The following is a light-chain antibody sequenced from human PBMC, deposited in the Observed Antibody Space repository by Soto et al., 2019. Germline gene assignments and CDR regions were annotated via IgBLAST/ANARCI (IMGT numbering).Light chain of an antibody. CDR1: QSVSSN. CDR2: GAS. J-gene: IGKJ1*01. V-gene: IGKV3-20*01. CDR3: QQYGSSRT. Sequence: EIVIRHSACALSVYPGERATLSSRASQSVSSNLAWYQQKPGQAPRLLIYGASTRATGIPDRFSGSGSGTDFTLTISRLEPEDFAVYYCQQYGSSRTFGQGTKVDIK.